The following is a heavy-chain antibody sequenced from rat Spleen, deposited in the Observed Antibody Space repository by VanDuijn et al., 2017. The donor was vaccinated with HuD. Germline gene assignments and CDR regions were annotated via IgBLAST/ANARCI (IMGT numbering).Heavy chain of an antibody. CDR1: GFSLTSYS. J-gene: IGHJ2*01. Sequence: QVQLKESGPGLVQSLETLSLTCTVSGFSLTSYSVSWVRQPSGRGPEWMGRMWYDGDTAYNSTLASRLTISRDTSKNHVFLEMNSLQTDDTGTYYGTRDVYYSGEGYYFDYWGQGVMVTVSS. V-gene: IGHV2-63*01. CDR2: MWYDGDT. CDR3: TRDVYYSGEGYYFDY. D-gene: IGHD1-1*01.